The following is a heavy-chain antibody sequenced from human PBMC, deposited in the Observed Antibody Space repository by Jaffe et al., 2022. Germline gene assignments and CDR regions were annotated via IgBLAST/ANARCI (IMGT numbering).Heavy chain of an antibody. CDR2: INHSGST. V-gene: IGHV4-34*01. Sequence: QVQLQQWGAGLLKPSETLSLTCAVYGGSFSGYYWSWIRQPPGKGLEWIGEINHSGSTNYNPSLKSRVTISVDTSKNQFSLKLSSVTAADTAVYYCARNGRYYGSGSYYKGMAPRQGLIPWGQGTLVTVSS. J-gene: IGHJ5*02. CDR1: GGSFSGYY. CDR3: ARNGRYYGSGSYYKGMAPRQGLIP. D-gene: IGHD3-10*01.